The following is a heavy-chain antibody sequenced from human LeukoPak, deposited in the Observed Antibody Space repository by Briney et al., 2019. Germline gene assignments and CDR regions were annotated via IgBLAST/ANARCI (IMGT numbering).Heavy chain of an antibody. V-gene: IGHV1-69*15. Sequence: GSSVKVSFKTSGGTFTSYAINWVRQAPGQGLEWMGKIIPISGTTNYAQKFQGRVTFTADESTSTAYMELSSLRSEDTALYYCARKLRLGGNWFDPWGQGTLVTVSS. J-gene: IGHJ5*02. CDR1: GGTFTSYA. CDR3: ARKLRLGGNWFDP. D-gene: IGHD1-26*01. CDR2: IIPISGTT.